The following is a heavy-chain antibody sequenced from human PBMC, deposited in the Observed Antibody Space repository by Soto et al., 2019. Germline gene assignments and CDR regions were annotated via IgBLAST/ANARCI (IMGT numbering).Heavy chain of an antibody. D-gene: IGHD6-19*01. J-gene: IGHJ4*02. Sequence: GGSLRLSCAASGFTFSSYSMNWVRQAPGKGLEWVSSISSSSSYIYYADSVKGRFTISRDNAKNSLYLQMNSLRAEDTAVYYCARVVAVAGTRFYIDYWAQGTLVTVSS. CDR3: ARVVAVAGTRFYIDY. V-gene: IGHV3-21*01. CDR2: ISSSSSYI. CDR1: GFTFSSYS.